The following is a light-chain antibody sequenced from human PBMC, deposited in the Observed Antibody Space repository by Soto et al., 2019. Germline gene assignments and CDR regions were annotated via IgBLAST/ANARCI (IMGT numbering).Light chain of an antibody. CDR2: DAS. CDR1: QSVSSY. J-gene: IGKJ1*01. V-gene: IGKV3-11*01. CDR3: QQRSNWSWT. Sequence: EIVLTQSPATLSSSPGERATLSCRASQSVSSYLAWYQQKPGQAPRLLIYDASNRATGIPARFSGSGSGTDFTLTISSLEPEDFAVYYCQQRSNWSWTFGQGTKVDI.